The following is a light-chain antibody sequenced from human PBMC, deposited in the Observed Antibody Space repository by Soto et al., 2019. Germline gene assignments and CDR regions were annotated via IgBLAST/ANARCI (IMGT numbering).Light chain of an antibody. Sequence: SVLTQPASVSGSPGQSITISCTGTSSDVGGYNYVSWCQHHPGKAPKLMIYEVTNRPSGISNRFSGSKSGNTASLSISGLQAEDEADYYCSSYSSSTIRVFGTGTKVTVL. CDR1: SSDVGGYNY. V-gene: IGLV2-14*01. CDR3: SSYSSSTIRV. CDR2: EVT. J-gene: IGLJ1*01.